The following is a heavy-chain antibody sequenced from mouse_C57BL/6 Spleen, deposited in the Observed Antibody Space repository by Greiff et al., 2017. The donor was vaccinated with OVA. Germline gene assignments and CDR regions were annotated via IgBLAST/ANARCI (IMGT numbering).Heavy chain of an antibody. D-gene: IGHD4-1*01. V-gene: IGHV2-2*01. CDR2: IWSGGST. CDR1: GFSLTSYG. CDR3: ARMDKLTGTYYFDY. Sequence: QVQLKESGPGLVQPSQSLSITCTVSGFSLTSYGVHWVRQSPGKGLEWLGVIWSGGSTDYNAAFISRLSISKDNSKSQVFFKMNSLQADDTAIYYCARMDKLTGTYYFDYWGQGTTLTVSS. J-gene: IGHJ2*01.